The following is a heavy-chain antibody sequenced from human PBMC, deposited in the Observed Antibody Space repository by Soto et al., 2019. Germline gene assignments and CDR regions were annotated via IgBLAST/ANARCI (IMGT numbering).Heavy chain of an antibody. J-gene: IGHJ4*02. CDR3: ARDPPGIAASGGGG. D-gene: IGHD6-13*01. Sequence: EVQLVESGGGLIQPGGSLRLSCAASGFTVSNNYMRWVPQAPGKGLEWVSLIYSGGSTHYADSVKGRFTISRDNSKNTLYLQMNSLRVEDTAVYYCARDPPGIAASGGGGWGQGTLVTVSS. CDR2: IYSGGST. V-gene: IGHV3-53*01. CDR1: GFTVSNNY.